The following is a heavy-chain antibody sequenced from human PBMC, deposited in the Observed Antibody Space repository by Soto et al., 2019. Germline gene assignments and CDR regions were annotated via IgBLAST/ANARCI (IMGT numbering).Heavy chain of an antibody. CDR1: GFTFSSYA. D-gene: IGHD3-22*01. CDR3: AKDATPITMVVGLILTYIDF. J-gene: IGHJ4*02. Sequence: EVQLLESGGGLVQPGGPLRLSCAASGFTFSSYAMSWVRQAPGKGLEWVSGISGSGSLTYYADSVKGRFTISRDNSKNTLYLQMNSLRADDTAVYYCAKDATPITMVVGLILTYIDFWGQGTLVTVSS. CDR2: ISGSGSLT. V-gene: IGHV3-23*01.